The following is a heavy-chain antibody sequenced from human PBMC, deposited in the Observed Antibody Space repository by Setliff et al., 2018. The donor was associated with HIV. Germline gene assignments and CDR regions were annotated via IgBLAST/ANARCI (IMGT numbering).Heavy chain of an antibody. V-gene: IGHV3-23*01. D-gene: IGHD3-22*01. CDR3: ARDGSYYDSSGYPY. CDR2: ISAGGGST. J-gene: IGHJ4*02. CDR1: GFTFRSFA. Sequence: PGGSLRLSCAASGFTFRSFAMSWVRQAPGKGLEWVSTISAGGGSTYYADSVKGRFTISRDNAKNSLYLQMNSLRAEDTAVYYCARDGSYYDSSGYPYWGQGTLVTVSS.